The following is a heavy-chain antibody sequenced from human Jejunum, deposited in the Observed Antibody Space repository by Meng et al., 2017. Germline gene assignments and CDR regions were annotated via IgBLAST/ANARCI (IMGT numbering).Heavy chain of an antibody. Sequence: GESLKISCAASGFTFNSYTMNWVRQAPGKGLEWVSAVSGSGDTTYYADSVKGRFTISRDNSKNTLYLQMNNLRAEDTAMYYCAKDDLGDYSGYYFDYWGQGTLVTVSS. CDR3: AKDDLGDYSGYYFDY. CDR1: GFTFNSYT. J-gene: IGHJ4*02. CDR2: VSGSGDTT. D-gene: IGHD4-17*01. V-gene: IGHV3-23*01.